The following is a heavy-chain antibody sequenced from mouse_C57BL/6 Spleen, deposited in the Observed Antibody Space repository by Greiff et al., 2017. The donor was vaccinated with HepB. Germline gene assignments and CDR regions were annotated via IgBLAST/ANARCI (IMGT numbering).Heavy chain of an antibody. CDR1: GYTFTNYW. D-gene: IGHD3-2*02. CDR2: IYPGGGYT. V-gene: IGHV1-63*01. Sequence: VQLQQSGAELVRPGTSVKMSCKASGYTFTNYWIGWAKQRPGHGLEWIGDIYPGGGYTNYNEKFKGKATLTADKSSSTAYMQFSSLTSEDSAIYNCARYGDSSGLYAMDYWGQGTSVTVSS. J-gene: IGHJ4*01. CDR3: ARYGDSSGLYAMDY.